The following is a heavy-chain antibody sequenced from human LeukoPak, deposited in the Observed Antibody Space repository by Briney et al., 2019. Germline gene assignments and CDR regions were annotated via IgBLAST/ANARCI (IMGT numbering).Heavy chain of an antibody. Sequence: SVKVSSKASGGTFSSYAISWVRQAPGQGLEWMGGIIPIFGTANYAQKFQGRVTITADESTSTAYMELSSLRSEDTAVYYCARVDYSITYYYYYGMDVWGQGTTVTVSS. CDR1: GGTFSSYA. CDR3: ARVDYSITYYYYYGMDV. D-gene: IGHD4-11*01. CDR2: IIPIFGTA. J-gene: IGHJ6*02. V-gene: IGHV1-69*13.